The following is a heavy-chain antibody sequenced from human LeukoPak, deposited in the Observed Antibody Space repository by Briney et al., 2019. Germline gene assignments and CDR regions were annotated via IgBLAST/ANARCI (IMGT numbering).Heavy chain of an antibody. J-gene: IGHJ4*02. Sequence: GGSLRLSCAASGFTFSSYSMNWVRQAPGKGLEWVAVISYDGSNKYYADSVKGRFTISRDNSKNTLYLQMNSLRAEDAAVYYCAKGYNGWWTFDYWGQGALVTVSS. CDR1: GFTFSSYS. D-gene: IGHD6-19*01. CDR2: ISYDGSNK. V-gene: IGHV3-30*18. CDR3: AKGYNGWWTFDY.